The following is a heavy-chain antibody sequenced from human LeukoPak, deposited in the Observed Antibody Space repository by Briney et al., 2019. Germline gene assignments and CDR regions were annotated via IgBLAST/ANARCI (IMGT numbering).Heavy chain of an antibody. J-gene: IGHJ4*02. Sequence: ATVKVSCKASGYTFTSYYMHWVRQAPGQGLEWMGIINPSGGSTSYAQKLQGRVTMTRDTSTSTVYMELSSLRSEDTAVYYCARVDWLRLRVFGYWGQGTLVTVSS. D-gene: IGHD5-12*01. CDR2: INPSGGST. V-gene: IGHV1-46*01. CDR3: ARVDWLRLRVFGY. CDR1: GYTFTSYY.